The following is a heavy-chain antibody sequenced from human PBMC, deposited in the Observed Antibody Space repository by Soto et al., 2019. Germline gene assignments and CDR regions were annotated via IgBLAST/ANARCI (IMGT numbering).Heavy chain of an antibody. CDR1: GFSLRNSGVG. Sequence: QITLKESGPTLVKPTQTLTLTCTFSGFSLRNSGVGVGWIRQPPGKALEWLALIYWDDDKRYSPSLKSRLTTTKDASKHQGVLTMTNMDPVDTATYYCAHLTTGGFYFDYWGQGTLVTVAS. D-gene: IGHD4-17*01. V-gene: IGHV2-5*02. J-gene: IGHJ4*02. CDR2: IYWDDDK. CDR3: AHLTTGGFYFDY.